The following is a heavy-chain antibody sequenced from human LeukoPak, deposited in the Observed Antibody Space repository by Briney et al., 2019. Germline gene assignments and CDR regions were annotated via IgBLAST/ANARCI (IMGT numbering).Heavy chain of an antibody. D-gene: IGHD2-2*01. Sequence: ASVKVSCKASGYTFTGYYMHWVRQAPGQGLEWMGWINPNSGGTNYAQKFQGRVTMTRDTSISTAYMELSRLRSDDTAVYYCARGPDQYYYYYYMDVWGKGTAVTVSS. CDR2: INPNSGGT. CDR3: ARGPDQYYYYYYMDV. J-gene: IGHJ6*03. V-gene: IGHV1-2*02. CDR1: GYTFTGYY.